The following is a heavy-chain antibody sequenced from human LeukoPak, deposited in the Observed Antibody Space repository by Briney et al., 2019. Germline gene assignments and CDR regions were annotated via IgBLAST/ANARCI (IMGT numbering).Heavy chain of an antibody. V-gene: IGHV3-11*04. CDR3: ARDRSNGNNWFDP. CDR2: ISSSGSTI. D-gene: IGHD2-2*01. CDR1: GFTFSDYY. J-gene: IGHJ5*02. Sequence: GGSLRLSCAASGFTFSDYYMSWIRQAPRKGLEWVSYISSSGSTIYYADSVKGRFTISRDNAKNSLYLQMNSLRAEGTAVYYCARDRSNGNNWFDPWGQGTLVTVSS.